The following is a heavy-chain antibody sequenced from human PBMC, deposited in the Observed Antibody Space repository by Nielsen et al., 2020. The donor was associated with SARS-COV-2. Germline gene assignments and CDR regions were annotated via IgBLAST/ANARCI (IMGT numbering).Heavy chain of an antibody. CDR2: ISSSSSYI. V-gene: IGHV3-21*01. CDR3: ATEQRVGVRLGYDY. CDR1: GFTFSNAW. D-gene: IGHD1-26*01. J-gene: IGHJ4*02. Sequence: GGSLRLSCAASGFTFSNAWMSWVRQAPGKGLEWVSSISSSSSYIYYADSVKGRFTISRDNAKNSLYLQMNSLRAEDTAVYYCATEQRVGVRLGYDYWGQGTLVTVSS.